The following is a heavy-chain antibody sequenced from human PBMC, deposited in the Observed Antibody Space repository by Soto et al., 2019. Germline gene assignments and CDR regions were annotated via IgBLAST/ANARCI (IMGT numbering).Heavy chain of an antibody. CDR3: ARSYYYDSSTHYPFDY. Sequence: SETLSLTCAVSGGSISSGGYSWSWIRQPPGKGLDWIGYIYHSGSTYYNPSLKSRVTISVDRSKNQFSLTLRSVTAADTAVYYCARSYYYDSSTHYPFDYWGQGTLVTVS. V-gene: IGHV4-30-2*02. CDR1: GGSISSGGYS. D-gene: IGHD3-22*01. J-gene: IGHJ4*02. CDR2: IYHSGST.